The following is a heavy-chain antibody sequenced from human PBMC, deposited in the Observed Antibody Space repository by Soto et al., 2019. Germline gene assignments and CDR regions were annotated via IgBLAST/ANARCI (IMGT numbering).Heavy chain of an antibody. Sequence: EVQLVESGGGLVQPGRSLRLSCEASGFTFDDYAMHWVRQAPGKGLEWVSGISWNSGSIGYADYVKGRFTISRDNAKNSLYLQMNSLRAEDTALYECAKDTSYNFGSGSYFDYWGQGPLVTVCS. CDR2: ISWNSGSI. CDR1: GFTFDDYA. V-gene: IGHV3-9*01. J-gene: IGHJ4*02. D-gene: IGHD3-10*01. CDR3: AKDTSYNFGSGSYFDY.